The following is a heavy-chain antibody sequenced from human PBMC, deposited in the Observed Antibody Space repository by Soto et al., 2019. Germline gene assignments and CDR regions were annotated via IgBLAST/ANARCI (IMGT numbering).Heavy chain of an antibody. V-gene: IGHV1-18*01. CDR1: GYTFTSYG. D-gene: IGHD1-26*01. CDR2: ISAYSGNT. Sequence: ASVKVSCKASGYTFTSYGISWVRQAPGQGLEWMGWISAYSGNTNYAQKLQGRVTMTTDTSTSTAYMELRSLRSDDTAVYYCATIVGATTRPSWYFDFSGRGTLGIVSS. CDR3: ATIVGATTRPSWYFDF. J-gene: IGHJ2*01.